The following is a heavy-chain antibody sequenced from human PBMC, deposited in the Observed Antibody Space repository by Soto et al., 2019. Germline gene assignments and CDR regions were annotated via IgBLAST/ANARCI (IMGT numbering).Heavy chain of an antibody. CDR3: VGDGVGDSYGYSVY. J-gene: IGHJ4*02. Sequence: GGSLRLSCAASGFTFSSYTMNWVRQAPGKGLEWISYISSGSSRIYHADSVKGRFTISRDNAKNSLYLQMNSLRDEDTAVYYCVGDGVGDSYGYSVYWGQGALVTVSS. CDR1: GFTFSSYT. V-gene: IGHV3-48*02. D-gene: IGHD5-18*01. CDR2: ISSGSSRI.